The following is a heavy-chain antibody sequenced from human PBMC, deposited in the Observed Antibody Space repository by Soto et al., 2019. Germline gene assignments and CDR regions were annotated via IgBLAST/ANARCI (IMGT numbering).Heavy chain of an antibody. CDR2: INTYNGNT. J-gene: IGHJ6*02. Sequence: QVQLVQSGGEVKKPGASVKVSCKASGYTVSSHGISWVRQAPGQGLEWMGWINTYNGNTNYAQNLQDRVTMTTDTSTDTAYMELRSLRSDDTAVYYCAIDAMIVVGDYHYGMDVWGQGTMVTVSS. V-gene: IGHV1-18*04. CDR1: GYTVSSHG. D-gene: IGHD3-22*01. CDR3: AIDAMIVVGDYHYGMDV.